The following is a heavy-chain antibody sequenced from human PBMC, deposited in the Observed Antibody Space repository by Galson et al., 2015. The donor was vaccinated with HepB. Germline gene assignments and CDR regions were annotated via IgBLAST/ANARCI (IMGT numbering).Heavy chain of an antibody. CDR2: LSYDGSNK. CDR1: GFTFSGYA. J-gene: IGHJ6*02. CDR3: ARDYASSWYFNHYYGMDV. Sequence: SLRLSCAASGFTFSGYAMHWVRQAPGKGLEWVAVLSYDGSNKYYADSVKGRFPISRDNSKNTLYLQMNCLRAEDTAVYYCARDYASSWYFNHYYGMDVWGQGTTVTVSS. V-gene: IGHV3-30*04. D-gene: IGHD6-13*01.